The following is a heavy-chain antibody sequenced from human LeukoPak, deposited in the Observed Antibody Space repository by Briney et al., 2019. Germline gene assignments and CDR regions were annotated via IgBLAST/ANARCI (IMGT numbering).Heavy chain of an antibody. V-gene: IGHV4-4*02. D-gene: IGHD3-22*01. Sequence: SGTLSLTRAVSGGSISSSNWWSWVRQPPGKGLEWIGEIYHSGSTNYNPSLKSRVTISVDKSKNQFSLKLSSVTAADTAVYYCASRGWRHDSSGYYNHYWGQGTLVTVSS. J-gene: IGHJ4*02. CDR2: IYHSGST. CDR3: ASRGWRHDSSGYYNHY. CDR1: GGSISSSNW.